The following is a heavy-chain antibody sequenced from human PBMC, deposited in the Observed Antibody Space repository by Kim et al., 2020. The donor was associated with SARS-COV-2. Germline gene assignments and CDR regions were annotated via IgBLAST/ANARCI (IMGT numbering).Heavy chain of an antibody. D-gene: IGHD3-22*01. V-gene: IGHV3-48*04. J-gene: IGHJ4*01. Sequence: GGSLRLSCAVSGFPLSAHSMNWVRQRPGKTLEWVAFISSSAITTYYADAVKGRFTISSDNTRKSLYLEMKDVRLEDTAVYYCARGYYYDNSGYYFFD. CDR2: ISSSAITT. CDR3: ARGYYYDNSGYYFFD. CDR1: GFPLSAHS.